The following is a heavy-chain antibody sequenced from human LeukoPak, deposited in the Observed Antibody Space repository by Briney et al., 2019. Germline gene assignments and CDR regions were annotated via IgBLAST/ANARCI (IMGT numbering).Heavy chain of an antibody. CDR3: ARRSNHLEY. D-gene: IGHD4-11*01. Sequence: SETLSLTCSVSGGTIRSYYWSWIRQPPGKALEFIGYIYTGGSTNYNPSLKRRVAISVDTSKNQFSLRLNSVTAADMAVYYCARRSNHLEYWGQGTLVTVYS. J-gene: IGHJ4*02. CDR1: GGTIRSYY. CDR2: IYTGGST. V-gene: IGHV4-4*09.